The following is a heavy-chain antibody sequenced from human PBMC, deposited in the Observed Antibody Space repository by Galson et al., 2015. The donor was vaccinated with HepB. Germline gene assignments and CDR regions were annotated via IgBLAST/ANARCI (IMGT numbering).Heavy chain of an antibody. CDR2: INTDGSST. Sequence: SLRLSCAASGFTFSSYWMHWVRQAPGKGLVWVSRINTDGSSTSYADSVKGRFTISRDNAKNSLYLQMNCLRAEDTAVYYCARDSSGTHYYYYGMDVWGQGTTVTVSS. V-gene: IGHV3-74*01. CDR1: GFTFSSYW. CDR3: ARDSSGTHYYYYGMDV. D-gene: IGHD3-10*01. J-gene: IGHJ6*02.